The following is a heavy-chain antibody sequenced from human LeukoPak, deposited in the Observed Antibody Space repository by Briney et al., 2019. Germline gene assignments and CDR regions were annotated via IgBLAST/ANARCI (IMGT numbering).Heavy chain of an antibody. CDR1: GYTFTGYY. V-gene: IGHV1-2*02. D-gene: IGHD6-19*01. CDR2: INPNSGDT. CDR3: ARDSVAGTAEY. J-gene: IGHJ4*02. Sequence: ASVKVSCKASGYTFTGYYMHWVRQAPGHGLKWMGWINPNSGDTHYAQKFQGRVTMTRDTSISTAYMELRRLRYDDTAVYYCARDSVAGTAEYWGQGTLVTVSS.